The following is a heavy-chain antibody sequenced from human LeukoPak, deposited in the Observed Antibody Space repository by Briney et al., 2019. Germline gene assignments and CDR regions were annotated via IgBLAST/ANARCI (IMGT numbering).Heavy chain of an antibody. Sequence: SETLSLTCTVSGGSISSYYWSWIRQPPGKGLEWIGYIYYSGSTNYNPSLKSRVTITVDTSKNQFSLKLSSVTAADTAVYYCAREGSSSVGGMDVWGQGTTVTVSS. CDR1: GGSISSYY. D-gene: IGHD6-13*01. V-gene: IGHV4-59*01. J-gene: IGHJ6*02. CDR3: AREGSSSVGGMDV. CDR2: IYYSGST.